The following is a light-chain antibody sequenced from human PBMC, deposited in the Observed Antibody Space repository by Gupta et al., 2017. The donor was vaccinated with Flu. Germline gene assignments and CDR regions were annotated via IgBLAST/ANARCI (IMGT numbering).Light chain of an antibody. Sequence: SIAISCTGTSRGVGGYNYVSRYQQHPGKDPKLIITEVSNRPSGISNRVSGSKSGNTASLTSSGLQPEDEDDYYCSSYTRSITLVFGGGTKLTVL. CDR3: SSYTRSITLV. J-gene: IGLJ2*01. V-gene: IGLV2-14*01. CDR1: SRGVGGYNY. CDR2: EVS.